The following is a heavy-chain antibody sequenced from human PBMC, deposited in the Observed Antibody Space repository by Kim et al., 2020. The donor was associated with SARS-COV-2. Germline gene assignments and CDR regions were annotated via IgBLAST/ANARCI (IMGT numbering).Heavy chain of an antibody. CDR1: GGSISSSSYY. Sequence: SETLSLTCTVSGGSISSSSYYWGWIRQPPGKGLEWIGSIYYSGSTYYNPSLKSRVTISVDTSKNQFSLKLSSVTAADTAVYYCARLGSLAGSSWESEIDYWGQGTLVTVSS. CDR2: IYYSGST. D-gene: IGHD6-13*01. V-gene: IGHV4-39*01. CDR3: ARLGSLAGSSWESEIDY. J-gene: IGHJ4*02.